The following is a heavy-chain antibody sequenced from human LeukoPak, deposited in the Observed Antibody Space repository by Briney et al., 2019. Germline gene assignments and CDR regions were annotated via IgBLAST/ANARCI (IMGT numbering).Heavy chain of an antibody. CDR2: TYYRSTWYN. CDR3: ARRLTQYDCFDP. V-gene: IGHV6-1*01. CDR1: GDSVSSNSVT. Sequence: QTLSLTCAISGDSVSSNSVTWNWIRQSPSRGLEWLGRTYYRSTWYNDYAVSVRGRITVNPDTSKNQFSLHLNSVTPEDTAVYYCARRLTQYDCFDPWGQGILVAVSS. J-gene: IGHJ5*02. D-gene: IGHD2-2*01.